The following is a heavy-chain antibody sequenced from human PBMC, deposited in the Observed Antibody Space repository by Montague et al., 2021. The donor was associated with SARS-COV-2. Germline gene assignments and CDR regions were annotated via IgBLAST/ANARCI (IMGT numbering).Heavy chain of an antibody. CDR3: ARDLHHFYDYIWGSYRPHYYYGMDV. CDR2: INSDGSST. D-gene: IGHD3-16*02. CDR1: GFTFSSYS. Sequence: SLRLSCAASGFTFSSYSMNWVRQAPGKGLVWASRINSDGSSTSYADSVKGRFTISRDNAKNTLYLQMNSLRAEDTAVYYCARDLHHFYDYIWGSYRPHYYYGMDVWGQGTTVTVSS. J-gene: IGHJ6*02. V-gene: IGHV3-74*01.